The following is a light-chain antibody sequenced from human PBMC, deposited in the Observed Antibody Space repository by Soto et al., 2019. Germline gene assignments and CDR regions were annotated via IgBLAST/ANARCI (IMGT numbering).Light chain of an antibody. CDR1: KTVSSNY. CDR2: GAS. CDR3: QQYGYSQWT. V-gene: IGKV3-20*01. J-gene: IGKJ1*01. Sequence: EILFAQSAITLSLSPGARATLSCRASKTVSSNYLAWCQQRPGQAPRLLIYGASTRAAGIPDRFSGSGSGTEFTLTITRLEPEDSAVYFCQQYGYSQWTLGQGTKVDIK.